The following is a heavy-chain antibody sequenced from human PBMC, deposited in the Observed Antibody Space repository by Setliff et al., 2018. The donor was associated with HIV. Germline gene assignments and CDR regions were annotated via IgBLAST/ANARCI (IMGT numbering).Heavy chain of an antibody. Sequence: SETLSLTCTVSGGSISSDDYYWNWIRQPPGKGLEWVGYITYSGSAYYNPSLKSRVTISIDTSNNQISLRLSSVTAADTAIYYCARGVARQVVIDRWFDPWGQGTPVTSPQ. D-gene: IGHD2-21*01. CDR3: ARGVARQVVIDRWFDP. V-gene: IGHV4-30-4*08. CDR1: GGSISSDDYY. CDR2: ITYSGSA. J-gene: IGHJ5*02.